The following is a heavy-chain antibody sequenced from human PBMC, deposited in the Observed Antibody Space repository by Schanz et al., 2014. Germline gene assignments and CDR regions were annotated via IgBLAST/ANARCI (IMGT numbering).Heavy chain of an antibody. CDR3: VSQTGSPNY. Sequence: EVQLVQSGGGLVQPGGSLRLSCAASGFTFSSHWMHWVRQDPGKGLVWVARINSVGSNTDYADSVTGRFTISRDNAKNTLYLQMNSLRVEDTAVYFCVSQTGSPNYGGQGTLXTVSS. CDR2: INSVGSNT. CDR1: GFTFSSHW. V-gene: IGHV3-74*01. D-gene: IGHD6-13*01. J-gene: IGHJ4*02.